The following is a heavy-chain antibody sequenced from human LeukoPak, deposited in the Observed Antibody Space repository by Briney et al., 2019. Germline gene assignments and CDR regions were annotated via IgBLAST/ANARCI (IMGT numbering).Heavy chain of an antibody. D-gene: IGHD3-10*01. Sequence: PGGSLRLSCAASGFTFSNYWINWVRQAPGKGLEWVANIKQDGSEKSYVDPVKGRFTISRDNTKNSLYLQMNSLRVEDTAVYYCAGGNSGAFDIWGRGTMVTVSS. V-gene: IGHV3-7*01. CDR1: GFTFSNYW. J-gene: IGHJ3*02. CDR2: IKQDGSEK. CDR3: AGGNSGAFDI.